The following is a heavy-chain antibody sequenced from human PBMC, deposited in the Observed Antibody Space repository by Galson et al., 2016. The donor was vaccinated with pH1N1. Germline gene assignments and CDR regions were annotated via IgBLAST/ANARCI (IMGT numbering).Heavy chain of an antibody. CDR2: ISNDGTKK. V-gene: IGHV3-30*04. CDR1: GFTFTSSA. Sequence: SLRLSCAASGFTFTSSALHWVRQAPGKGLEWVAVISNDGTKKYYTDSVKGRFSVSRDNSKNTLYLQMNSLRGDDTAVYYCARAVFYDVDLLAYYFDHWGQGTLVTVSS. J-gene: IGHJ4*02. D-gene: IGHD2/OR15-2a*01. CDR3: ARAVFYDVDLLAYYFDH.